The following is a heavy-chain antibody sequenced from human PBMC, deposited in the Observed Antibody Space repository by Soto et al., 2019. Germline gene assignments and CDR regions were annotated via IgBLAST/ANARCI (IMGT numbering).Heavy chain of an antibody. D-gene: IGHD3-3*01. CDR3: AKDSREYYDFWSGHGNYYGMDV. V-gene: IGHV3-30*18. CDR2: ISYDGSNK. Sequence: GGSLRLSCAASGFTFSSYGMHWVRQAPGKGLEWVAVISYDGSNKYYADSVKGRFTISRDNAKNTLYLQMNSLRAEDTAVYYCAKDSREYYDFWSGHGNYYGMDVWGQGTTVTVSS. CDR1: GFTFSSYG. J-gene: IGHJ6*02.